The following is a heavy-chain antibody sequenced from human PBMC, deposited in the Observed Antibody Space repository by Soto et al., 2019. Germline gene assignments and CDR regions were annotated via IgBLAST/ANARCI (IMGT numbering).Heavy chain of an antibody. CDR2: ISWNSGSI. J-gene: IGHJ4*02. CDR1: GFSVDGYA. CDR3: AKDSFAIAVAGRDLDY. V-gene: IGHV3-9*01. D-gene: IGHD6-19*01. Sequence: PGGSVRVTCVAAGFSVDGYAMHWVRQAPGKGLEWVSGISWNSGSIGYADSVKGRFTISRDNAKNSLYLQMNSLRAEDTALYYCAKDSFAIAVAGRDLDYWGQGTLFTVSS.